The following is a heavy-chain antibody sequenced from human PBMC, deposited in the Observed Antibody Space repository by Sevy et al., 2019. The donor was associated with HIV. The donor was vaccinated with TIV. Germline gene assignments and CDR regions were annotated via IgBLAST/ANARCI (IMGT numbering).Heavy chain of an antibody. V-gene: IGHV3-15*01. CDR3: TTDPKSYYDFWSGFPEWGLRGQDY. J-gene: IGHJ4*02. CDR1: GFTFSNAW. D-gene: IGHD3-3*01. Sequence: GGSLRLSCAASGFTFSNAWMSWVRQAPGKGLEWVGRIKSKTDGGTTDYAAPVKGRFTISRDDSKNTLYLQMNSLKTEDTAVYYCTTDPKSYYDFWSGFPEWGLRGQDYWGQGTLVTVSS. CDR2: IKSKTDGGTT.